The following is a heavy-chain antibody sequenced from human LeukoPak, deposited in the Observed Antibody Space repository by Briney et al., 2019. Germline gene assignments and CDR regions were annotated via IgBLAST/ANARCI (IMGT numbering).Heavy chain of an antibody. CDR1: GFTFSIYA. CDR2: ISASGDST. V-gene: IGHV3-23*01. J-gene: IGHJ4*02. CDR3: ARDYIAAIGFDY. Sequence: GGSLRLSCAASGFTFSIYAMSWVRQAPGKGLEWVSAISASGDSTYYADSVKGRFTISRDNSKNTLYLQMNSLRAEDTAVYYCARDYIAAIGFDYWGQGTLVTVSS. D-gene: IGHD6-13*01.